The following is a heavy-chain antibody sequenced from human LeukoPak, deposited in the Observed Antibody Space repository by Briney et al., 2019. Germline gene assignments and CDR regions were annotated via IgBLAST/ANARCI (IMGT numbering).Heavy chain of an antibody. V-gene: IGHV3-53*01. J-gene: IGHJ4*02. CDR2: IYSGGST. D-gene: IGHD3-22*01. CDR3: ATRPRTMIVVAPLSY. Sequence: GGSLRLSCAASGFTVSSNYMSWVRQAPGKGLEWVSVIYSGGSTYYADSVKGRFTISRDNSKNTLYLQMNSLRAEDTAVYYCATRPRTMIVVAPLSYWGQGTLVTVSS. CDR1: GFTVSSNY.